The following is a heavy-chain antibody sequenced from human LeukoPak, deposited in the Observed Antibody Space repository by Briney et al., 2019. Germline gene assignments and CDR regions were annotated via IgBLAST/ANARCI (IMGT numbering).Heavy chain of an antibody. V-gene: IGHV4-59*01. Sequence: ETLSLTFTAPGGSISSYNWSWIRQPPGKGLEWIGYIYYTGSTNYNPSLKSRVTISVDTSKNQFSLKLSSVTTADTAVYYCARQQLSQLYYFDNWGQGTLVTVSS. CDR1: GGSISSYN. CDR3: ARQQLSQLYYFDN. J-gene: IGHJ4*02. CDR2: IYYTGST. D-gene: IGHD6-13*01.